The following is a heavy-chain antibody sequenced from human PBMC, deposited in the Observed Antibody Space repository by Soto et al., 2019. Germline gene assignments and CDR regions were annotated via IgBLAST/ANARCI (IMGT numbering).Heavy chain of an antibody. CDR3: AREIERLLGY. CDR2: ISYDGRNK. Sequence: QVQLVESGGGVVQPGRSLRLSCAASGFTFSSYAMHWVRQAPGEGLEWVAVISYDGRNKYYEDSVKGRFTISRDNSKNTLYLQMNSLRAEDTGVYYCAREIERLLGYWGQGTLVTVSS. V-gene: IGHV3-30*04. CDR1: GFTFSSYA. D-gene: IGHD3-3*01. J-gene: IGHJ4*02.